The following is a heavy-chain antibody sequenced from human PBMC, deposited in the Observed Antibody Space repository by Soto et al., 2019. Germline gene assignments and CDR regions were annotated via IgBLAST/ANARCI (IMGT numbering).Heavy chain of an antibody. J-gene: IGHJ4*02. V-gene: IGHV2-5*02. CDR2: IYCDDAN. CDR1: VFSLSTSGVG. Sequence: QITLKESGPTLLQPTQTLTLTCTLSVFSLSTSGVGVGWIRQPPGTALEWLARIYCDDANRYSPSLKSRLTITKDTAKNQELLTMTNRDPVDNATYYCSHRGSYSYGYFDYWGQGTLVTVSS. CDR3: SHRGSYSYGYFDY. D-gene: IGHD5-18*01.